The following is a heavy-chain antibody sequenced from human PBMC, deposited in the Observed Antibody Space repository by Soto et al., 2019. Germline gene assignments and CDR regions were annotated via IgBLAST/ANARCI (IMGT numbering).Heavy chain of an antibody. J-gene: IGHJ5*02. D-gene: IGHD1-26*01. CDR1: GGSISSGGYY. CDR3: SRESMAGATSDWFDP. Sequence: SETLSLTCTVSGGSISSGGYYWSWIRQHPGKGLEWIGYIYYSGSTYYNPSLKSRVTISVDTSKNQFSLKLSSVTAADTAVYYCSRESMAGATSDWFDPWGQGTLVTVSS. V-gene: IGHV4-31*03. CDR2: IYYSGST.